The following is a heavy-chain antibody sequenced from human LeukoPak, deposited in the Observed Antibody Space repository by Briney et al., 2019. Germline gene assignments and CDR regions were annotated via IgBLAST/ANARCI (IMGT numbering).Heavy chain of an antibody. J-gene: IGHJ4*02. D-gene: IGHD3-22*01. V-gene: IGHV4-4*02. Sequence: SETLSLTCAVSGGSISSSNWWSWVRQPPGKGLEWIGYIYYSGSTNYNPSLKSRVTISVDTSKNQFSLKLSSVTAADTAVYYCAAGVYYDSSGQYYFDYWGQGTLVTVSS. CDR1: GGSISSSNW. CDR3: AAGVYYDSSGQYYFDY. CDR2: IYYSGST.